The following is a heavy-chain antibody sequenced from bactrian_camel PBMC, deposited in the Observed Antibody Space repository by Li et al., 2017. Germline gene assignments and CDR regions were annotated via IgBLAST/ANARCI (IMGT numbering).Heavy chain of an antibody. CDR2: IYTGSGNT. CDR3: AAHRYYLGYNY. Sequence: HVQLVESGGGSVQAGGSLRLSCAASGYTSSRLCMGWFRQAPGKEREGVARIYTGSGNTYYTDSVKGRFAISRDNAKNAVYLQMNNLQSEDTALYYCAAHRYYLGYNYWGQGTQVTVS. J-gene: IGHJ4*01. V-gene: IGHV3S1*01. D-gene: IGHD3*01. CDR1: GYTSSRLC.